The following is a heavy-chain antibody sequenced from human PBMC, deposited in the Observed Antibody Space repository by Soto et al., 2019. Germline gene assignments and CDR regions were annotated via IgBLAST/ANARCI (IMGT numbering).Heavy chain of an antibody. V-gene: IGHV3-30*04. CDR3: ARDLWTYYGSGSYYNGFDY. CDR1: GFTFSSYA. D-gene: IGHD3-10*01. J-gene: IGHJ4*02. CDR2: ISYDGSNK. Sequence: GGSLRLSCAASGFTFSSYAMHWVRQAPGKGLEWVAVISYDGSNKYYADSVKGRFTISRDNSKNTLYLQMNSLRAEDTAVYYCARDLWTYYGSGSYYNGFDYWGQGTLVTVSS.